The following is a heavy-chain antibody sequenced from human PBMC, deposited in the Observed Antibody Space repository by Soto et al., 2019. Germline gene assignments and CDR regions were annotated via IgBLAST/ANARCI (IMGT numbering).Heavy chain of an antibody. CDR2: ISAYNGNT. Sequence: ASVKVSCKASGYTFTSYGISWVRQAPGQGLEWMGWISAYNGNTNYAQKLQGRVTMTTDTSTSTAYMELRSLRSDDTVVYYCARVTAPLDDYIWGSYRFPYYYYMDVWGKGTTVTVSS. CDR3: ARVTAPLDDYIWGSYRFPYYYYMDV. J-gene: IGHJ6*03. CDR1: GYTFTSYG. D-gene: IGHD3-16*02. V-gene: IGHV1-18*01.